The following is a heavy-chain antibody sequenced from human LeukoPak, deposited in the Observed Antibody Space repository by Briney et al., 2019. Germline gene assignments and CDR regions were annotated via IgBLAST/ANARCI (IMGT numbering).Heavy chain of an antibody. CDR1: GGSISSYY. D-gene: IGHD2-8*01. Sequence: SETLSLTCSVSGGSISSYYWSWTRQPPGKTLDWIGYIHYSGNTNYNPSLKSRVTISVDTSKNQFSLKLTSVTAEDTAVYYCARPLTYGTDWYFDLWGRGTLVTVSS. CDR3: ARPLTYGTDWYFDL. J-gene: IGHJ2*01. CDR2: IHYSGNT. V-gene: IGHV4-59*01.